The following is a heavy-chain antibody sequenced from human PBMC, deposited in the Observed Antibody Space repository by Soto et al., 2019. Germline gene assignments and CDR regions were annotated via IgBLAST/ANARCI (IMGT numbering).Heavy chain of an antibody. V-gene: IGHV1-2*04. CDR2: INPNSGGT. J-gene: IGHJ4*02. CDR3: ARGLTSGSSYDY. Sequence: ASVKVSCKASGYTFTGYYMHWVRQAPGQGLEWMGWINPNSGGTDYAQKFQGWVTMTRDTSISTAYMELSRLESDDTAVYYCARGLTSGSSYDYWGQGTLVTVSS. CDR1: GYTFTGYY. D-gene: IGHD2-15*01.